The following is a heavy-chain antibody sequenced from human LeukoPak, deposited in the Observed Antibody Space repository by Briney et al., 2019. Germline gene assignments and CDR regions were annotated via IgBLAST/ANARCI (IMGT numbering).Heavy chain of an antibody. CDR1: GFTFSSYW. CDR2: IKQDGSEK. D-gene: IGHD3-10*01. V-gene: IGHV3-7*01. Sequence: PGGSLRLSCAASGFTFSSYWMSWVRQAPGKGLEWVANIKQDGSEKYYVDSVKGRFTISRDNAENSLYLQMNSLRAEDTAVYYCARAGSGSYYIYYYYYMDVWGKGTTVTVSS. J-gene: IGHJ6*03. CDR3: ARAGSGSYYIYYYYYMDV.